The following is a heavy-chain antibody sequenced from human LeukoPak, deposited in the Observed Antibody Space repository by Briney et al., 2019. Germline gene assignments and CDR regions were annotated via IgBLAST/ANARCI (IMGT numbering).Heavy chain of an antibody. J-gene: IGHJ3*02. V-gene: IGHV4-38-2*02. CDR3: ASYCSSTSCFASDAFDI. CDR1: GYSISSGYY. CDR2: IYHSGST. D-gene: IGHD2-2*01. Sequence: SETLSLTCTVSGYSISSGYYWGWIRQPPGKGLEWIGSIYHSGSTYYNPSLKSRVTISVDTSKNQFSLKLSSVTAAGTAVYYCASYCSSTSCFASDAFDIWGQGTMVTVSS.